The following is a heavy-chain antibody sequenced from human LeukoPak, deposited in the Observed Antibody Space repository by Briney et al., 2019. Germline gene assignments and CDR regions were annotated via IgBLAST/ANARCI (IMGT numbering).Heavy chain of an antibody. V-gene: IGHV3-23*01. CDR1: GXTFSTYA. Sequence: GGSLRLSCAASGXTFSTYAVSWVRQAPGEGLEWVSAISGSGGSTYYADSVKGRFTISRDNSKNTLYLQMNSLRAEDTAIYYCAKRFCTGTSCDYYYYYGMDVWGQGTTVTVSS. J-gene: IGHJ6*02. D-gene: IGHD2-2*01. CDR2: ISGSGGST. CDR3: AKRFCTGTSCDYYYYYGMDV.